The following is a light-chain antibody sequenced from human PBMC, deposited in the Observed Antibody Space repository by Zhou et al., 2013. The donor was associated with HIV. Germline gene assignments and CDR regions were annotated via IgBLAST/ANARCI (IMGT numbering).Light chain of an antibody. J-gene: IGKJ1*01. CDR3: QQYNGYSRT. CDR2: KAS. Sequence: DIQMTQSPSSLSASVGDRVTITCRASQSISVWLAWYQQKPGKAPLLLIYKASSLQSGVPSRFSGSGSGTEFTLTISSLQPDDFATYYCQQYNGYSRTFGQGTKVEIK. V-gene: IGKV1-5*03. CDR1: QSISVW.